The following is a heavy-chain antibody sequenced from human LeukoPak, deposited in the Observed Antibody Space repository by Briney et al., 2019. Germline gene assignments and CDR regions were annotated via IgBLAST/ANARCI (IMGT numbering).Heavy chain of an antibody. Sequence: GGSLRLSCAASGFTFSSYWMHWVRQAPGKGLVWVSRINSDGSTTSYADSVKGRFTISRDNAKNSVYLQMNSLRAEDTAAYYCAREDYYGSGNYVAWGGPFDVWGQGTTVTVSS. V-gene: IGHV3-74*01. CDR3: AREDYYGSGNYVAWGGPFDV. CDR2: INSDGSTT. D-gene: IGHD3-10*01. CDR1: GFTFSSYW. J-gene: IGHJ3*01.